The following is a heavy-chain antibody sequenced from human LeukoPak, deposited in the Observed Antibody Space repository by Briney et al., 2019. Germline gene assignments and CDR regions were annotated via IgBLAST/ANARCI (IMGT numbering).Heavy chain of an antibody. J-gene: IGHJ4*02. V-gene: IGHV4-38-2*02. Sequence: SETLSLTCTVSGYSISSGYYWGWIRQPPGEGLEWIGSIYHSGSTYYNPSLKSRVSISVDTSKNQFSLKLSSVTAADTAVYYCARGGSSTTNFDYWGQGTLVTVSS. CDR1: GYSISSGYY. D-gene: IGHD2-2*01. CDR3: ARGGSSTTNFDY. CDR2: IYHSGST.